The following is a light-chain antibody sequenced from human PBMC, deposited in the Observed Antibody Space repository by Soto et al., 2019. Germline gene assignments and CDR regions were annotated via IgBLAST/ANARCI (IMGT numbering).Light chain of an antibody. J-gene: IGKJ1*01. CDR1: QSVNSFY. V-gene: IGKV3-20*01. Sequence: EIVLTQSPGTLSLSPGERATLSCRASQSVNSFYLAWYQQKPGQAPRLLIYGASSRATGIPDRFSGSGSGTDFTLTISRLESEDFAVYYCQQYGSPPWTFGQGTKVEIK. CDR3: QQYGSPPWT. CDR2: GAS.